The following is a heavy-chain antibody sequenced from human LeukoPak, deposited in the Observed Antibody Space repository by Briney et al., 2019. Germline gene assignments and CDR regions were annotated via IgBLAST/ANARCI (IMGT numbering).Heavy chain of an antibody. CDR2: IYYSGST. CDR1: GGSISSSTYY. CDR3: ASLYCSSTSCYGEIDY. V-gene: IGHV4-39*01. D-gene: IGHD2-2*01. J-gene: IGHJ4*02. Sequence: SETLSLTCTVSGGSISSSTYYWGWIRQPPGKGLEWIGSIYYSGSTYYNPSLKSRVTISVDTSKIQFSLKLTSVTAADTAVYYCASLYCSSTSCYGEIDYWGQGTLVTVSS.